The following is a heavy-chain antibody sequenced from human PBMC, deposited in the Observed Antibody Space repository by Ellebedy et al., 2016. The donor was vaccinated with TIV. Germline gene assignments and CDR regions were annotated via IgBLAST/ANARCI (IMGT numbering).Heavy chain of an antibody. J-gene: IGHJ4*02. CDR1: RGPFSGYY. CDR3: VRKGEMAVDH. V-gene: IGHV4-34*01. CDR2: INHSGST. D-gene: IGHD5-24*01. Sequence: SETLSLTCAVYRGPFSGYYWSWIRQPPGKGLEWIGEINHSGSTNYNPSLKSRVTVSVDTSKNQFSLKLNSVTAADTAVYFCVRKGEMAVDHWGQGTLVTVSS.